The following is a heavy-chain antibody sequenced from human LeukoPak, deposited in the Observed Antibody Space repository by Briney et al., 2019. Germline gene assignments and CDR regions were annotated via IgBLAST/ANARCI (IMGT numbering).Heavy chain of an antibody. CDR1: GGTFSSYA. Sequence: SVMVSCKASGGTFSSYAISWVRQAPGQGLEWMGWSIPIFGTPNYAQKFQCRVTITTDESTSTAYMELSSLRSEDTAVYYCAREGYSYGYGYWGQGTLVTVSS. CDR2: SIPIFGTP. D-gene: IGHD5-18*01. J-gene: IGHJ4*02. V-gene: IGHV1-69*05. CDR3: AREGYSYGYGY.